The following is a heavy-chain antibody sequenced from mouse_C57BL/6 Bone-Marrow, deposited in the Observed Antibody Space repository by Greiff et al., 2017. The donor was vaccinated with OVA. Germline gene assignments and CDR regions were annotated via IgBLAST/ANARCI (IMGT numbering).Heavy chain of an antibody. CDR3: TRVGGGNYLFFDY. J-gene: IGHJ2*01. D-gene: IGHD2-1*01. CDR1: GFTFSSYG. Sequence: EVMLVESGGDLVKPGGSLKLSCAASGFTFSSYGMSWVRQTPDKRLEWVATISSGGSYTYYPDSVKGRFTISRDNAKNTLYLQMSSLKSEDTAMYYCTRVGGGNYLFFDYWGQGTTLTVSS. V-gene: IGHV5-6*01. CDR2: ISSGGSYT.